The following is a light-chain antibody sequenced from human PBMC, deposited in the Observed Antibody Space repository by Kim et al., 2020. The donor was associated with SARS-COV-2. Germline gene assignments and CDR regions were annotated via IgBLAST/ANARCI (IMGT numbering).Light chain of an antibody. J-gene: IGLJ2*01. CDR1: SSDVGYNY. CDR3: TSYTTTSTVV. V-gene: IGLV2-14*03. Sequence: PGQSITISCTGTSSDVGYNYVSWYQQYPGNAPKLIIYDVSDRPSGISNRFSGSKSGNTASLTISGLQAEDEADYFCTSYTTTSTVVFGGGTKLTVL. CDR2: DVS.